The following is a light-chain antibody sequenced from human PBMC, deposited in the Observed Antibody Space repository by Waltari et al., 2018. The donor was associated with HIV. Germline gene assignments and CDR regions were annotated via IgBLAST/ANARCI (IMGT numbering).Light chain of an antibody. CDR1: XSXSXN. CDR2: GAS. V-gene: IGKV3-15*01. Sequence: IVMTQSPATLSVSPGERATLSCXAXXSXSXNLAWYQQKPGQAPRLLIYGASTRATGIPARXSGSGSXXEXTXTISSXQSXDXAVXYCQQYNNWXPTWTFGXGTKVEIK. J-gene: IGKJ1*01. CDR3: QQYNNWXPTWT.